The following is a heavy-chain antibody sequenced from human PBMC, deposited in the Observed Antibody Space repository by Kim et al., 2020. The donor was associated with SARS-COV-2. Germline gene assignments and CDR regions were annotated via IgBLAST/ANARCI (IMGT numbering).Heavy chain of an antibody. V-gene: IGHV3-48*03. CDR3: ARDDGGYSGYDWARY. Sequence: GGSLRLSCAASGFTFSSYEMNWVRQAPGKGLEWVSYISSSGSTIYYADSVKGRFTISRDNAKNSLYLQMNSLRAEDTAVYYCARDDGGYSGYDWARYWGQGTLVTVSS. J-gene: IGHJ4*02. D-gene: IGHD5-12*01. CDR2: ISSSGSTI. CDR1: GFTFSSYE.